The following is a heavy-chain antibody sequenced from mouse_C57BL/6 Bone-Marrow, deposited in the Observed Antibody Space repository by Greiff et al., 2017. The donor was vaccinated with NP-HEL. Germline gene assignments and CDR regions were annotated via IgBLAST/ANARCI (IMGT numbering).Heavy chain of an antibody. Sequence: EVQLQQSGAELVRPGASVKLSCTASGFNIKDDYMHWVKQRPEQGLEWIGWIDPENGDTEYASKFQGKATITADTSSNTAYLQLSSLTSEDTAVYYCTYGVLLYQYFDVWGTGTTVTVSS. J-gene: IGHJ1*03. CDR2: IDPENGDT. CDR3: TYGVLLYQYFDV. V-gene: IGHV14-4*01. D-gene: IGHD2-1*01. CDR1: GFNIKDDY.